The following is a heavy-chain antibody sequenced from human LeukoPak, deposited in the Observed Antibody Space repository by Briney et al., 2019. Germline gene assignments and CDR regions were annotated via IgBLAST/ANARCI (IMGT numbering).Heavy chain of an antibody. Sequence: GGSLRLSCAASGFTFSSYWMSWVRQAPGKGLEWVANIKQDGSEKYYVDSVKGRFTISRDNAKNSLYLQMNSLRAEDTAVYYCARDSRLLWFGELYPVFDYWGQGTLVTVSS. CDR3: ARDSRLLWFGELYPVFDY. D-gene: IGHD3-10*01. CDR1: GFTFSSYW. CDR2: IKQDGSEK. V-gene: IGHV3-7*01. J-gene: IGHJ4*02.